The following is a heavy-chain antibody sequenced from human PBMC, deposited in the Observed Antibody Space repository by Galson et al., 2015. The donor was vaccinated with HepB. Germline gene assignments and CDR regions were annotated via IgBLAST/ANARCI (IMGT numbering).Heavy chain of an antibody. CDR3: APDCGGCEDY. D-gene: IGHD2-21*01. Sequence: SLRLSCAASGFTFSSYAMHWVRQAPGKGLEWVAVISYDGSNKYYADSVKGRFTISRDNSKNTLYLQMNSLRAEDTAVYYCAPDCGGCEDYWGQGTLVTVSS. CDR2: ISYDGSNK. V-gene: IGHV3-30-3*01. CDR1: GFTFSSYA. J-gene: IGHJ4*02.